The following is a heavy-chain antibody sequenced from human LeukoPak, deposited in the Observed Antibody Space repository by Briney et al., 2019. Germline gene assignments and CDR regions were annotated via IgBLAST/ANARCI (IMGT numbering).Heavy chain of an antibody. V-gene: IGHV1-69*13. CDR3: ARAYPDYYDSSGYYTYYYGMDV. J-gene: IGHJ6*02. D-gene: IGHD3-22*01. Sequence: SVNVSCKASGGTFSSYAISWVRQAPGQGLEWMGGIIPIFGTANYAQKFQGRVTITADESTSTAYMELSSLRSEDTAVYYCARAYPDYYDSSGYYTYYYGMDVWGQGTTVTVSS. CDR2: IIPIFGTA. CDR1: GGTFSSYA.